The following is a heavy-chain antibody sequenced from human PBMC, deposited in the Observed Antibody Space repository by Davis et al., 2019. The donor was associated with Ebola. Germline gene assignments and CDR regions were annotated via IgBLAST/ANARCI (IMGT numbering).Heavy chain of an antibody. D-gene: IGHD5-18*01. Sequence: GGSLRLSCAASGFTFSSYAMHWVRQAPGKGLEWVAVISYDGSNKYYADSVKGRFTISRDNAKNSLYLQMNRLRVEDTAVYYCARDLAGFGYTYSGDYYYDMDGWGQGTTVTVSS. CDR2: ISYDGSNK. CDR3: ARDLAGFGYTYSGDYYYDMDG. CDR1: GFTFSSYA. V-gene: IGHV3-30*04. J-gene: IGHJ6*02.